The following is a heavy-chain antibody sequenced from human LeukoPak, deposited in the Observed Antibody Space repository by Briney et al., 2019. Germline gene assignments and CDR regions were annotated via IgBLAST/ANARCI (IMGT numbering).Heavy chain of an antibody. V-gene: IGHV1-2*02. D-gene: IGHD3-22*01. Sequence: ASVKVSCKASGYTFTGYYMHWVRQAPGQVLEWMGWINPNSGGTNYAQKFQGRVTMTRDTSISTAYMELSRLRSDDTAVYYCARDLGYYDSSGPFDIWGQGTMVTVSS. CDR1: GYTFTGYY. J-gene: IGHJ3*02. CDR2: INPNSGGT. CDR3: ARDLGYYDSSGPFDI.